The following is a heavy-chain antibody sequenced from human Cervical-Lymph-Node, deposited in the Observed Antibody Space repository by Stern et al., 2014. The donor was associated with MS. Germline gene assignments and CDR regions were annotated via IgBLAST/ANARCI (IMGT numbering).Heavy chain of an antibody. CDR2: ISGYDGDT. CDR1: SYTFSSYG. D-gene: IGHD3-16*01. J-gene: IGHJ6*02. CDR3: ARACYGPYGLDV. V-gene: IGHV1-18*04. Sequence: QLVESGADVKKPGASVKVSCKASSYTFSSYGIAWVRQAPGQGLEWMGWISGYDGDTNDAPKLQGRVSLTADPSTRTAYMEIRSLRIDDTAVYYCARACYGPYGLDVWGQGTTVTVSS.